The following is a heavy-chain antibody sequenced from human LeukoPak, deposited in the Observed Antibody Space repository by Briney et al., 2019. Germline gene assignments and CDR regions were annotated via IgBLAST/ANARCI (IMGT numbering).Heavy chain of an antibody. J-gene: IGHJ4*02. CDR2: ISYDGSNK. CDR1: GFTFSSYG. V-gene: IGHV3-30*18. CDR3: ANLDY. Sequence: GRSLRLSCAASGFTFSSYGMHGVRQAPGKGLEWVAVISYDGSNKYYADSVKGRFTISRDNSKNTLYLQMNSLRAEDTAVYYCANLDYWGQGTLVTVSS.